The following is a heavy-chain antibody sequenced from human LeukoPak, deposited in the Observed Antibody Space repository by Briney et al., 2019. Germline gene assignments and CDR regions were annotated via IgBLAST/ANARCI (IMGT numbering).Heavy chain of an antibody. D-gene: IGHD3-9*01. V-gene: IGHV4-61*05. CDR3: ARVMGTPYYDILTGYRPYYYMDV. CDR2: IYYSGST. CDR1: GGSISSSSDY. J-gene: IGHJ6*03. Sequence: SETLSLTCTVSGGSISSSSDYWGWVRQPPGRGLEWIGYIYYSGSTNYNPSLKSGVTISVDTSKNQSSLKLSSVTAADTAVYYCARVMGTPYYDILTGYRPYYYMDVWGKGTTVTISS.